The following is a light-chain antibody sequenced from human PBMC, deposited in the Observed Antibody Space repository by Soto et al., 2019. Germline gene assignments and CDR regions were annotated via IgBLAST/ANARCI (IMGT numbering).Light chain of an antibody. CDR3: QQYNNWPPYT. CDR1: QSVSSN. J-gene: IGKJ2*01. V-gene: IGKV3-15*01. CDR2: GAS. Sequence: EIVMTQSPATLSVSPGERATLSCRASQSVSSNLAWYQQKPGQAPRLLIYGASTRATGIPARFSGSRSGTEFTLTISTLQPEDFAVYYCQQYNNWPPYTFGQGTKLEIK.